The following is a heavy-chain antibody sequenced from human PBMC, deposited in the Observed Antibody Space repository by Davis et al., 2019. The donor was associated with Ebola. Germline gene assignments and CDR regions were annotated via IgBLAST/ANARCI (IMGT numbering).Heavy chain of an antibody. D-gene: IGHD7-27*01. Sequence: PGGSLRLSCATSGFSFDSYAMGWVRQAPGKGLEWVSVISGTGATTVYADSVTGRFSISRDKSKKSLYLQMSSLTAGDTAVYYCAKEENGGLFENWGQGALVTVSS. CDR1: GFSFDSYA. CDR2: ISGTGATT. V-gene: IGHV3-23*01. CDR3: AKEENGGLFEN. J-gene: IGHJ4*02.